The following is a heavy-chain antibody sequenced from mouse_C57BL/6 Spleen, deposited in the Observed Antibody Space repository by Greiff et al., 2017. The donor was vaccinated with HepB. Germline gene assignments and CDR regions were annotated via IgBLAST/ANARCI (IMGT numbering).Heavy chain of an antibody. CDR1: GYTFTDYY. CDR3: ARSPLYYGSTWFAY. Sequence: VQLKESGPVLVKPGASVKMSCKASGYTFTDYYMNWVKQSHGKSLEWIGVINPYNGGTSYNQKFKGKATLTVDKSSSTAYMELNSLTSEDSAVYYCARSPLYYGSTWFAYWGQGTLVTVSA. D-gene: IGHD1-1*01. J-gene: IGHJ3*01. CDR2: INPYNGGT. V-gene: IGHV1-19*01.